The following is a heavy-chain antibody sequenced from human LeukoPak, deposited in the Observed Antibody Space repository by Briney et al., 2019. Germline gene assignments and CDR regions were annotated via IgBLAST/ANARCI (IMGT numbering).Heavy chain of an antibody. CDR1: GGSISSGSYY. CDR3: ARTGIYCSSTSCFIDAFDI. Sequence: PSQTLSLTCTVSGGSISSGSYYWSWIRQPAGKGLEWIGRIYTSGSTNYNPSLKSRVTISVDPSKNQFSLKLSSVTAADTAVCYCARTGIYCSSTSCFIDAFDIWGQGTMVTVSS. J-gene: IGHJ3*02. D-gene: IGHD2-2*01. CDR2: IYTSGST. V-gene: IGHV4-61*02.